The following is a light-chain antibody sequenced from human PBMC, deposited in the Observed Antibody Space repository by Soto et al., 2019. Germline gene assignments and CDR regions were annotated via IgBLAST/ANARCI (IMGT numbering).Light chain of an antibody. J-gene: IGLJ2*01. CDR3: CCCAGGNTLV. CDR1: SSDVGGYNY. V-gene: IGLV2-11*01. CDR2: DVS. Sequence: QSALTQPRSVSGSPGQSVTISCTGTSSDVGGYNYVSWYQQHPGKAPKLMIYDVSKRPSGVPDRCSGSNSGNTASLTISGLLDEDEEDYYCCCCAGGNTLVFGGGTKLTVL.